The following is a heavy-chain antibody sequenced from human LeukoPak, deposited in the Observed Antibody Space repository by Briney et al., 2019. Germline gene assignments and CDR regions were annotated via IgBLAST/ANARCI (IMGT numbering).Heavy chain of an antibody. CDR3: ARAEEYGSGLFDY. CDR1: GGSISTGGYY. V-gene: IGHV4-31*03. J-gene: IGHJ4*02. CDR2: IYYSGST. D-gene: IGHD3-10*01. Sequence: PSQTLSLTCTVSGGSISTGGYYWSWIRQHPGKGVEWIGYIYYSGSTYYNPSLKSRVTISVDTSKNQFSLKLSSVTAADTAVYYCARAEEYGSGLFDYWGQGTLVTVSS.